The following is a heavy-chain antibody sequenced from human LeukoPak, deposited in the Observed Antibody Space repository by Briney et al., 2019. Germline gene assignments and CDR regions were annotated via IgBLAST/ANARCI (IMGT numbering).Heavy chain of an antibody. CDR3: ARIVVVPAAPGSHAFDI. CDR1: GGSISSGDYY. J-gene: IGHJ3*02. V-gene: IGHV4-30-4*08. CDR2: IYYSGST. Sequence: SETLSLTCTVSGGSISSGDYYWSWIRQPPGKGLEWIGYIYYSGSTYYNPSLKSRVTISVDTSKNQFSLKLSSVTAADTAVYYCARIVVVPAAPGSHAFDIWGQGTMVTVSS. D-gene: IGHD2-2*01.